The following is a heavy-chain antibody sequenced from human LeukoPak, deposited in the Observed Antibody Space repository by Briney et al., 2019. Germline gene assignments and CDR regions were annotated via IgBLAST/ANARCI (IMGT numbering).Heavy chain of an antibody. V-gene: IGHV3-9*01. J-gene: IGHJ4*02. CDR3: AREEDYYGSGSYYSRKLVDY. CDR1: GFTFDDYA. D-gene: IGHD3-10*01. CDR2: ISWNSGSI. Sequence: GGSLRLSCAASGFTFDDYAMHWVRQTPGKGLEWVSGISWNSGSIGYADSVKGRFTISRDNAKNSLYLQMNSLRAEDTAVYYCAREEDYYGSGSYYSRKLVDYWGQGTLVTVSS.